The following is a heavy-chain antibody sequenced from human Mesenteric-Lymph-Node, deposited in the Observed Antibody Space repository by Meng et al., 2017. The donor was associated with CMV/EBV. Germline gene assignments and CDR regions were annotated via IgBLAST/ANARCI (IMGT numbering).Heavy chain of an antibody. CDR3: ARADYYDSSAKNWFDP. CDR1: GYTFTSYE. CDR2: MNPKSDNT. Sequence: ASVKVSCKASGYTFTSYEINWVRQATGQGLEWMGWMNPKSDNTGYTQKFQGRVTMTSKTSISTAYMELSRLRSDDTAVYYCARADYYDSSAKNWFDPWGQGTLVTVSS. V-gene: IGHV1-8*01. J-gene: IGHJ5*02. D-gene: IGHD3-22*01.